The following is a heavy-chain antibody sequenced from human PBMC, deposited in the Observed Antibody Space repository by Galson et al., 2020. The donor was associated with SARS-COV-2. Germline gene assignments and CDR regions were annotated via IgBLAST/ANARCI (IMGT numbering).Heavy chain of an antibody. Sequence: SVKVSCNASGYTCTSYGNSWLRQGSGQGLEWMELTSAHKGNRNYEQKIQGRVTMTTDTSTSTAYMELRSLRSDDTSVYYCASYSSCWYGGAFDIWGQGTMVTVSS. CDR1: GYTCTSYG. J-gene: IGHJ3*02. CDR2: TSAHKGNR. D-gene: IGHD6-19*01. CDR3: ASYSSCWYGGAFDI. V-gene: IGHV1-18*01.